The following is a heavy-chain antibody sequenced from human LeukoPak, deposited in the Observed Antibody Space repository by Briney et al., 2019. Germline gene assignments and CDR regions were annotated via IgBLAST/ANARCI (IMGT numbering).Heavy chain of an antibody. V-gene: IGHV3-30*02. J-gene: IGHJ4*02. CDR3: AKGRGRGDDFWSGDPYYFDY. CDR2: IRYDGSNK. D-gene: IGHD3-3*01. CDR1: GFTFSSYG. Sequence: GGSLRLSCAASGFTFSSYGMHWVRQAPGKGLEWVAFIRYDGSNKYYADSVKGRFTISRDNSKNTLYLQMNNLRAEDTAVYYCAKGRGRGDDFWSGDPYYFDYWGQGTLVTVSS.